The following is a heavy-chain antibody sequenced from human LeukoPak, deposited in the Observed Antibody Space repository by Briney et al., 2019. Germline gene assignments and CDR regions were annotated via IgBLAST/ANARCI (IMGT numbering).Heavy chain of an antibody. CDR3: ARDFGQWLLPDTFDI. CDR2: INPNSGGT. Sequence: ASVKVSCKASGYTFTGYYMHWVRQAPGQGIEWMGRINPNSGGTNYAQKFQGRVTMTRDTSISTAYMELSRLRSDDTAVHYCARDFGQWLLPDTFDIWGQGTMVTVSS. CDR1: GYTFTGYY. V-gene: IGHV1-2*06. D-gene: IGHD6-19*01. J-gene: IGHJ3*02.